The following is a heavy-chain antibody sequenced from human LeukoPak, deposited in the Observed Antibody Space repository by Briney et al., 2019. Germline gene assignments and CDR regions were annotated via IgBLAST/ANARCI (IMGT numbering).Heavy chain of an antibody. CDR3: ATDVGAD. V-gene: IGHV3-7*01. CDR2: IKEDGSEK. J-gene: IGHJ4*02. Sequence: GGSLRLSCAASGFTFGRSWMTWVRQTPGKGLQWVDNIKEDGSEKYYVDSVKGRFTISRDNAKNSLYLQMNSLRAEDTAVYYCATDVGADWGQGTLVTVSS. CDR1: GFTFGRSW.